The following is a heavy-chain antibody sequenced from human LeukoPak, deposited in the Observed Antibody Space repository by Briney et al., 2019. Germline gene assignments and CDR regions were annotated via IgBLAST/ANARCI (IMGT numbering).Heavy chain of an antibody. V-gene: IGHV3-21*01. J-gene: IGHJ6*03. CDR2: ISSSSSYI. CDR3: ARDSGYSPLYYYYYMDV. D-gene: IGHD5-24*01. Sequence: GGSLRLSSAASGFTFSSYSMSWVRQAPGKGLEWVSSISSSSSYIYYADSVKGRFTISRDNAKNSLYLQMNSLRAEDTAVYYCARDSGYSPLYYYYYMDVWGKGTTVTVSS. CDR1: GFTFSSYS.